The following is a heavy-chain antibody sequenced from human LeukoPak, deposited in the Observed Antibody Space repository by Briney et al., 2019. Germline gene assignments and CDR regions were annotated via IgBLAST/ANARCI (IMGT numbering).Heavy chain of an antibody. V-gene: IGHV1-24*01. Sequence: XVSCXXSGYTXTXLSMRWVRQAPGKGLEWMGGFDPEDGETIYAQKFQGRVTMTEDTSTDTAYMELSSLRSEDTAVYYCATVPIVVVPAAIGEGVWFDPWGQGTLVTVSS. D-gene: IGHD2-2*01. CDR3: ATVPIVVVPAAIGEGVWFDP. CDR2: FDPEDGET. CDR1: GYTXTXLS. J-gene: IGHJ5*02.